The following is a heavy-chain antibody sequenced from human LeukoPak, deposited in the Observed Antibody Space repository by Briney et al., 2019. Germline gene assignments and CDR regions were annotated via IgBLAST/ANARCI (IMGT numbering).Heavy chain of an antibody. V-gene: IGHV4-59*01. D-gene: IGHD6-6*01. CDR2: ISYSRST. J-gene: IGHJ4*02. CDR3: ARGERPGCDY. Sequence: SETLSLTCTLSGGSITSYYWSWIRQPPGKGLEWIGYISYSRSTNYNPSLKSRATMSLDTSKNQFSLNLNSVTAADTAVYYCARGERPGCDYWGQGTLVTVSS. CDR1: GGSITSYY.